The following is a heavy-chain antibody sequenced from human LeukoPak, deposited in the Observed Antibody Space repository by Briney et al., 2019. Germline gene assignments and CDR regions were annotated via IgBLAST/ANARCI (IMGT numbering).Heavy chain of an antibody. V-gene: IGHV3-23*01. D-gene: IGHD6-13*01. J-gene: IGHJ6*02. Sequence: GGSLRLSCAASGFTFSSYAMSWVRQAPGKGLEWVSAISGSGGSTYYADSVKGRFTISRDNSKNTLYLQMNSLRADDTGVYFCARDGQQQAAYSMDVWGQGTTVTVSS. CDR3: ARDGQQQAAYSMDV. CDR1: GFTFSSYA. CDR2: ISGSGGST.